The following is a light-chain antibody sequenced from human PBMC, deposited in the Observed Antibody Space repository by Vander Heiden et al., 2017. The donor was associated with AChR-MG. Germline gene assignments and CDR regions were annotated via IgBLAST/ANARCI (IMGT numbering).Light chain of an antibody. J-gene: IGKJ1*01. Sequence: DIQMTQSPSSLSASVGDRVTITCRASQGISNSLAWYQQKPGKAPKLLLYAASRLESGVPSRFSGSGSGTDYTLTISSLQPEDFATYYCQQDYSTHTFGQGTKVEIK. CDR1: QGISNS. CDR2: AAS. V-gene: IGKV1-NL1*01. CDR3: QQDYSTHT.